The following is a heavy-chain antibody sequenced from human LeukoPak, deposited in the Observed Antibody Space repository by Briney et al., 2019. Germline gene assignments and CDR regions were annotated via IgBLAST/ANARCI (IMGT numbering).Heavy chain of an antibody. D-gene: IGHD1-26*01. CDR2: ISSSSTI. J-gene: IGHJ4*02. CDR3: ARSRGGSFDY. V-gene: IGHV3-48*02. CDR1: GFTFSSYS. Sequence: GGSLRLSCAASGFTFSSYSMNWVRHAPGKGLEWVSYISSSSTIYYADSVKGRFTISRDNAKNSLYLQMNSLRDEDTAVYYCARSRGGSFDYWGQGTLVTVSS.